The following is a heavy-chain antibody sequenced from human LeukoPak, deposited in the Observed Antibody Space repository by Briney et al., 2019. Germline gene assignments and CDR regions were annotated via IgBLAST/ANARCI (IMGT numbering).Heavy chain of an antibody. CDR3: ARAHMITSYYYYYYMDV. J-gene: IGHJ6*03. Sequence: PSETLSLTCTVSGGSFSSYYWSWIRQPPGKGLEWIGYIYYSGSTNYNPSLKSRVTISVDTSKNQFSLKLSSVTAADTAVYYCARAHMITSYYYYYYMDVWGKGTTVTVSS. CDR2: IYYSGST. CDR1: GGSFSSYY. V-gene: IGHV4-59*01. D-gene: IGHD3-16*01.